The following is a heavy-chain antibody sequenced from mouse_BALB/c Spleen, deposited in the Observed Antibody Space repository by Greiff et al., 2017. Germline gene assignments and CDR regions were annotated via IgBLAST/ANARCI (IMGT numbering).Heavy chain of an antibody. CDR3: ARAHYYGSSPYAMDY. J-gene: IGHJ4*01. D-gene: IGHD1-1*01. Sequence: EVKLVESGGGLVKPGGSLKLSCAASGFTFSDYYMYWVRQTPEKRLEWVATISDGGSYTYYPDSVKGRFTISRDNAKNNLYLQMSSLKSEDTAMYYCARAHYYGSSPYAMDYWGQGTSVTVSS. V-gene: IGHV5-4*02. CDR1: GFTFSDYY. CDR2: ISDGGSYT.